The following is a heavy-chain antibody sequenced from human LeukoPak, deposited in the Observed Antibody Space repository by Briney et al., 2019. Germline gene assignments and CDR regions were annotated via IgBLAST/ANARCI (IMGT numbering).Heavy chain of an antibody. V-gene: IGHV4-61*02. CDR2: IYPTGST. D-gene: IGHD3-3*01. CDR1: GVSITNSRYY. Sequence: PSETLSLTCTVSGVSITNSRYYWGWIRQPAGKGLEWIGRIYPTGSTNNPSLKSRVTMSVDASEKQLSLKLSSVTAADTAVYYCARVSLLEWSFWYFDLWGRGTLVTVSS. CDR3: ARVSLLEWSFWYFDL. J-gene: IGHJ2*01.